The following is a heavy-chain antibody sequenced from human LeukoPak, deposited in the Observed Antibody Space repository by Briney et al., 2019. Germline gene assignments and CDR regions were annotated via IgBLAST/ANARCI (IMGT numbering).Heavy chain of an antibody. V-gene: IGHV1-69*02. D-gene: IGHD5-12*01. CDR3: ARVPLSIPLYGGYDVFDY. Sequence: SVKVSCKASGGTFSSYTISWVRQAPGQGLEWMGRIIPILGIANYAQKSQGRVTITADKSTSTAYMELSSLRSEDTAVYYCARVPLSIPLYGGYDVFDYWGQGTLVTVSS. CDR2: IIPILGIA. CDR1: GGTFSSYT. J-gene: IGHJ4*02.